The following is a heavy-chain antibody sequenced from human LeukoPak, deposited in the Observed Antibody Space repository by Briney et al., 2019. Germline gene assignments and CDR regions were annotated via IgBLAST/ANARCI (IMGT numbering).Heavy chain of an antibody. J-gene: IGHJ4*02. D-gene: IGHD6-19*01. Sequence: GGSLRLSCAASGFTFSSYAMHWVRQAPGKGLEWVAVISYDGSNKYYADSVKGRFTISRDNSKNTLYLQMNSLRGEDTAVYYCASKIEVAGLFDYWAREPWSPSPQ. CDR3: ASKIEVAGLFDY. CDR2: ISYDGSNK. CDR1: GFTFSSYA. V-gene: IGHV3-30-3*01.